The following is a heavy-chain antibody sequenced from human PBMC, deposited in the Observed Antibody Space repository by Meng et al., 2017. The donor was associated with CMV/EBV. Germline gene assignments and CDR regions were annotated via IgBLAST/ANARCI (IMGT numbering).Heavy chain of an antibody. J-gene: IGHJ2*01. CDR3: ARDTAAVVFDL. D-gene: IGHD6-25*01. Sequence: QVRLVGSGGGVVQPGRSLRLSCAASGFTFSSYAMHWVRQAPGKGLEWVAVISYDGSNKYYADSVKGRFTISRDNSKNTLYLQMNSLRAEDTAVYYCARDTAAVVFDLWGRGTLVTVSS. CDR2: ISYDGSNK. CDR1: GFTFSSYA. V-gene: IGHV3-30-3*01.